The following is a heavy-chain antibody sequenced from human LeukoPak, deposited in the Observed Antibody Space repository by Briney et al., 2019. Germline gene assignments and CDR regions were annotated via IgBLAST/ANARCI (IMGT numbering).Heavy chain of an antibody. Sequence: GGSLRLSCTASGFNFGDYAFSWFRQAPGKGLEWVGFIRSKAYDGTTECAASVKGRFTISRDDSKSIANLHMNSLKTEDTAVYYCARPVDPSGYYADYFDYWGQGTLVTVSS. CDR1: GFNFGDYA. CDR2: IRSKAYDGTT. J-gene: IGHJ4*02. D-gene: IGHD3-3*01. CDR3: ARPVDPSGYYADYFDY. V-gene: IGHV3-49*03.